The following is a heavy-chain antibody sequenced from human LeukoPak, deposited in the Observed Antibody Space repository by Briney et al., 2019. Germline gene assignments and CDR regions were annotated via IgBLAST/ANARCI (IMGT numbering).Heavy chain of an antibody. J-gene: IGHJ4*02. CDR1: GGSISSGGYY. V-gene: IGHV4-31*03. CDR2: IYYSGST. D-gene: IGHD6-13*01. Sequence: TLSLTCIVSGGSISSGGYYWSWIRQHPGKGLEWIGYIYYSGSTYYNPSLKSRVTISVDTSKNQFSLKLSSVTAADTAVYYCARDSHIAAAGTFDYWGQGTLVTVSS. CDR3: ARDSHIAAAGTFDY.